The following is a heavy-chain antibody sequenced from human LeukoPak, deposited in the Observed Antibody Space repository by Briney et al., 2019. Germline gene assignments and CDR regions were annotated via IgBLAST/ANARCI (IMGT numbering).Heavy chain of an antibody. Sequence: PSETLLLTCTVSGGSISSYYWSWIRQPPGKGLEWIGYIYYSGSTNYNPSLKSRVTISVDTSKNQFSLKLSSVTAADTAVYYCARSQVAAAGTWFDPWGRGTLATVSS. CDR2: IYYSGST. CDR1: GGSISSYY. J-gene: IGHJ5*02. CDR3: ARSQVAAAGTWFDP. V-gene: IGHV4-59*01. D-gene: IGHD6-13*01.